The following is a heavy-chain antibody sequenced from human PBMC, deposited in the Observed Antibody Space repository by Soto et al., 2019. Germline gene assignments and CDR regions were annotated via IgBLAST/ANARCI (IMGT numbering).Heavy chain of an antibody. CDR2: IQSKTDGGTT. D-gene: IGHD2-21*02. V-gene: IGHV3-15*07. J-gene: IGHJ4*02. CDR3: TTLVAVIPDY. Sequence: GGSLRLSCAAPGFTLPNAWLNWVRQAPGKGLEWVGRIQSKTDGGTTDYAAPVEGRFTISRDDSKNTLFLQMNSLQTEDTAVYYCTTLVAVIPDYWGQGTLVTVSS. CDR1: GFTLPNAW.